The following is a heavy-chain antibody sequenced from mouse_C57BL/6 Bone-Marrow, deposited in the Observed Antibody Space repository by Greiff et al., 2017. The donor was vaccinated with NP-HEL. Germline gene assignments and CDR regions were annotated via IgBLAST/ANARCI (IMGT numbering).Heavy chain of an antibody. Sequence: QVQLQQPGAELVKPGASVKLSCKASGYTFTSYWMQWVNQRPGQGLEWIGEIGPYDSYYNSNQKVKGKGTLNVATYSSTAYMQLSSLTSEDSAVYYCSRWGDDVYYEDFDVWGTGTTVTVSS. V-gene: IGHV1-50*01. CDR1: GYTFTSYW. J-gene: IGHJ1*03. CDR3: SRWGDDVYYEDFDV. CDR2: IGPYDSYY. D-gene: IGHD2-3*01.